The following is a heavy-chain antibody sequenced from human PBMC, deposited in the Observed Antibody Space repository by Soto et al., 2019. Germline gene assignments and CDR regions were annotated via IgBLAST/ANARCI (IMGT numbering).Heavy chain of an antibody. Sequence: ASVKVSCKASGGTFSSYTISWVRQAPGQGLEWMGRIIPILGIANYAQKFQGRVTITADKSTSTAYMELSRLRSDDTAVYYCARSLEVGATDYWGQGTLVTVSS. CDR2: IIPILGIA. CDR1: GGTFSSYT. D-gene: IGHD1-26*01. V-gene: IGHV1-69*02. J-gene: IGHJ4*02. CDR3: ARSLEVGATDY.